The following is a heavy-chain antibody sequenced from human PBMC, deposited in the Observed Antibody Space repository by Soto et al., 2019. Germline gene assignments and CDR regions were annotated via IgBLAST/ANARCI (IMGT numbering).Heavy chain of an antibody. D-gene: IGHD3-3*01. CDR3: AKDPNYYDFWAGSYYYHGMDV. CDR2: INPGNRIT. Sequence: QVQLVQSGAEVKAPGASVKVACKTSGYTFTNYFVHWVRQAPGQGLEWMGAINPGNRITNYALKFQGRVSMTRDTSTNTVYLELSSLRSEDTAVCSCAKDPNYYDFWAGSYYYHGMDVWGQGTTVTVSS. V-gene: IGHV1-46*01. J-gene: IGHJ6*02. CDR1: GYTFTNYF.